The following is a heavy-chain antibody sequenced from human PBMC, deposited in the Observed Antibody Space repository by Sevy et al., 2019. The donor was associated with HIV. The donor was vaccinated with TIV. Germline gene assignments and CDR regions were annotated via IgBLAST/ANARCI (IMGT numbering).Heavy chain of an antibody. J-gene: IGHJ4*02. CDR3: ASWILDH. D-gene: IGHD2-2*03. V-gene: IGHV3-23*01. CDR1: GFNFSNYA. CDR2: ISGGGSSK. Sequence: GGSLRLSCAASGFNFSNYAMSWVRQAPGKGLEWVSVISGGGSSKYYADSVKGRFTISRDKSKNTAYLQMNNLRVEDSAVYYCASWILDHWGQGALVTVSS.